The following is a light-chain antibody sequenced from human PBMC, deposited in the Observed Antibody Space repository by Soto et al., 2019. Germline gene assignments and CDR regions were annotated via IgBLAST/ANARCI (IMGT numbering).Light chain of an antibody. V-gene: IGLV3-21*02. Sequence: SYELTQPTSVSVAPGQTARITSAGNNMGSKSVHWYQQKPGQAPVLVVYDDSDRPSGIPERFSGSISGNTATLTISRVEAGDEADFYCQVWDSGSDHVVFGGGTKVTVL. CDR2: DDS. J-gene: IGLJ2*01. CDR1: NMGSKS. CDR3: QVWDSGSDHVV.